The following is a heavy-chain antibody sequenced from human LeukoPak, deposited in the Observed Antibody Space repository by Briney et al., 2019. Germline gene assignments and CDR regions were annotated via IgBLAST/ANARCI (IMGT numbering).Heavy chain of an antibody. CDR3: ARDSVLLWFGEHNWFDP. Sequence: ASVKVSCKASGYTFTSYAMHWVRQAPGQRLEWMGWINAGNGNTKYSQKFQGRVTITRDTSASTAYMELGSLRSEDTAVYYCARDSVLLWFGEHNWFDPWGQGTLVTVSS. J-gene: IGHJ5*02. D-gene: IGHD3-10*01. CDR1: GYTFTSYA. CDR2: INAGNGNT. V-gene: IGHV1-3*01.